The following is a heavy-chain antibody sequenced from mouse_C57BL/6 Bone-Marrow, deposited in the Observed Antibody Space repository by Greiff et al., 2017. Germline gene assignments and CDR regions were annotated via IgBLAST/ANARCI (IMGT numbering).Heavy chain of an antibody. V-gene: IGHV1-69*01. CDR3: ARKSSPAWFAY. Sequence: QVQLQQSGAELVMPGASVKLSCKASGYTFTSYWMHWVKQRPGQGLEWIGEIDPSDSYTNYNQTFKGKSTLTVDKSSSTAYMQLSSLTSEDSAVYYCARKSSPAWFAYWGQGTLVTVSA. CDR1: GYTFTSYW. D-gene: IGHD1-1*01. CDR2: IDPSDSYT. J-gene: IGHJ3*01.